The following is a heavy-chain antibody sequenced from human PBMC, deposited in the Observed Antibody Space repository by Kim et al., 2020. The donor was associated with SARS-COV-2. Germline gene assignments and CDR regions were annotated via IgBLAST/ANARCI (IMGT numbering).Heavy chain of an antibody. Sequence: GGSLRLSCAASGFTFSGSAMHWVRQASGKGLEWVGRIRSKANSYETAYAASVKGRFTISRDDSKNTAYLQMNSLKTEDTAVYYCTRHVSRMDTAMVAHYYYYGMDVWGQGTTVTVSS. D-gene: IGHD5-18*01. V-gene: IGHV3-73*01. CDR2: IRSKANSYET. CDR1: GFTFSGSA. CDR3: TRHVSRMDTAMVAHYYYYGMDV. J-gene: IGHJ6*02.